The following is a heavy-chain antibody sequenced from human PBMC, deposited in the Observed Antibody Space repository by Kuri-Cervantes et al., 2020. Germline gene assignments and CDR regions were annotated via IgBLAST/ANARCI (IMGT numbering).Heavy chain of an antibody. CDR2: IYFDGRNK. V-gene: IGHV3-33*06. D-gene: IGHD6-13*01. CDR3: AKEEGIAAAGIDAFDI. J-gene: IGHJ3*02. Sequence: GESLKISCAASGFMFSNYSIHWVRQAPGKGLEWVAIIYFDGRNKYYADPVKGRFTISRDNSKNTLYLQLDSLRAEDTAVYYCAKEEGIAAAGIDAFDIWGQGTMVTVSS. CDR1: GFMFSNYS.